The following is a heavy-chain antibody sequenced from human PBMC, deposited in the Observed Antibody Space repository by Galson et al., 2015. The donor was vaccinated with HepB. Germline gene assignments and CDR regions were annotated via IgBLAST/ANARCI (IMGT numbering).Heavy chain of an antibody. V-gene: IGHV1-18*01. J-gene: IGHJ4*02. CDR2: ISAYNGNT. CDR3: ARDQVDDYGDYVLHDY. Sequence: SVKVSCKASGYTFTSYGISWVRQAPGQGLGWMGWISAYNGNTNYAQKLQGRVTMTTDTSTSTAYMEPRSLRSDDTAVYYCARDQVDDYGDYVLHDYWGQGTLVTVSS. D-gene: IGHD4-17*01. CDR1: GYTFTSYG.